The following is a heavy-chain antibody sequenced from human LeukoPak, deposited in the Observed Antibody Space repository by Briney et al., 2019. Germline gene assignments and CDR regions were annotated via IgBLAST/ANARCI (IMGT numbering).Heavy chain of an antibody. CDR3: GRDSVEMGTIHSDY. CDR1: GDSISGNTYY. Sequence: SETLSLTCTVSGDSISGNTYYWGWIRHPPGKGLEWIASIHHTGITYYNPSLKSRVTMSVDTSKNQFSLKLNSVTAADTALYYCGRDSVEMGTIHSDYWGQGTLITVSS. D-gene: IGHD5-24*01. CDR2: IHHTGIT. J-gene: IGHJ4*02. V-gene: IGHV4-39*07.